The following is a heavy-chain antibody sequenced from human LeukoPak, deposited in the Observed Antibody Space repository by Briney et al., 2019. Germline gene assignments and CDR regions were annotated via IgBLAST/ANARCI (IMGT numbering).Heavy chain of an antibody. D-gene: IGHD3-3*01. CDR3: ARGLASGYPPIPFDY. J-gene: IGHJ4*02. CDR1: GGSISTYY. CDR2: IYYSGST. V-gene: IGHV4-59*12. Sequence: SETLSLTCTVSGGSISTYYWSWIRQPPGKGLEWIGYIYYSGSTNYNPSLKSRVTISVDTSKIQFSLNLSSVTAADTAIYYCARGLASGYPPIPFDYWGQGTQVTVSS.